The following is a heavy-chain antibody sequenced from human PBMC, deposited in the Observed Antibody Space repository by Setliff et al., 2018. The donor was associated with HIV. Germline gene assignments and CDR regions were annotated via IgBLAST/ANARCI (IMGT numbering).Heavy chain of an antibody. D-gene: IGHD6-19*01. Sequence: SETLSLTCAASGYSINSGFSRAWIRQPPGQGPQWIGSIYQSGSIYYNPSLQSRVTISVDSSKNQFSLNLFSVHAADTAVYYCARPRRVRSRAWYWFDIWGQGTLVTVSS. J-gene: IGHJ5*02. CDR3: ARPRRVRSRAWYWFDI. CDR1: GYSINSGFS. CDR2: IYQSGSI. V-gene: IGHV4-38-2*01.